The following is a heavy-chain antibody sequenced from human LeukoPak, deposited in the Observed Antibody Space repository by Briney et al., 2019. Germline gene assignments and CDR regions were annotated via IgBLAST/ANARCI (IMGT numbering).Heavy chain of an antibody. Sequence: SETLSLTCTVSGGSISSSSYYWGWIRQPPGKGLEWIGSIYYSGSTYYSPSLKSRVTISVDTSKNQFSLELSSVTAADTAVYYCARGVRDVAAPLYYMDVWGKGTTVSVSS. V-gene: IGHV4-39*07. J-gene: IGHJ6*03. CDR1: GGSISSSSYY. CDR2: IYYSGST. CDR3: ARGVRDVAAPLYYMDV. D-gene: IGHD6-13*01.